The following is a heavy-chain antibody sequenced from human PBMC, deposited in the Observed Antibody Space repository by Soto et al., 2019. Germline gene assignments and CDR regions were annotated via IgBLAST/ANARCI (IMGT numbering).Heavy chain of an antibody. CDR3: ARPQAVAGIIDY. D-gene: IGHD6-19*01. J-gene: IGHJ4*02. V-gene: IGHV4-39*01. CDR1: GGSISSSSYY. Sequence: SETLSLTCTVSGGSISSSSYYWGWIRQPPGKGLEWIGSIYYSGSTYYNPSLKSRVTISVDTSKNQFSLKLSSVTAADTAVYYCARPQAVAGIIDYWGQGTLVTVSS. CDR2: IYYSGST.